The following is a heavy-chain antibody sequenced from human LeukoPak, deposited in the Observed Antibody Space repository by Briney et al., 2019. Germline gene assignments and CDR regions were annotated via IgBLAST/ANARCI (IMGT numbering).Heavy chain of an antibody. CDR3: ARQYDSYFYYYLDL. V-gene: IGHV4-38-2*01. CDR2: LYHPDST. D-gene: IGHD2-2*01. CDR1: GYPINNAYY. J-gene: IGHJ6*03. Sequence: PSETLSLTCGVSGYPINNAYYWVWIRQPPGQGLEGIGSLYHPDSTYYNPSLKSRVTMSVDTSRNQFSLRLSFVTAADTAVYYCARQYDSYFYYYLDLWGTGTTVTVSS.